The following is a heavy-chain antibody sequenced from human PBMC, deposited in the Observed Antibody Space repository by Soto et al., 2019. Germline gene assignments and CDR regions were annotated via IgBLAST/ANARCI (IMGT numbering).Heavy chain of an antibody. Sequence: QVQVVQSGAEVKKPESSVKVSCKPSGGTFNTYTVNWVRLAPGHGLEWMGRFIPILDMANYAQKFQDIVTITADRSTFTAYMELNSLTSDDTAVYYCAITYCRDNSCPRDFDFWGPGTRVTVSS. CDR1: GGTFNTYT. CDR3: AITYCRDNSCPRDFDF. D-gene: IGHD2-21*01. CDR2: FIPILDMA. V-gene: IGHV1-69*02. J-gene: IGHJ4*02.